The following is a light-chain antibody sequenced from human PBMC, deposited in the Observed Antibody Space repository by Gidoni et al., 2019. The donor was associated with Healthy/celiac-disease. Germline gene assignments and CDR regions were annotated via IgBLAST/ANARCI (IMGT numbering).Light chain of an antibody. CDR2: QDS. CDR1: KLGDKY. CDR3: QAWDSSTVV. V-gene: IGLV3-1*01. J-gene: IGLJ2*01. Sequence: SYELTQPPSVSVSPGQTASITCSGDKLGDKYACWYQQKPGQSPVLVIYQDSKRPSGIPERFSGSNSGNTATLTISGTQAMDEADYYCQAWDSSTVVFGGGTTLTGL.